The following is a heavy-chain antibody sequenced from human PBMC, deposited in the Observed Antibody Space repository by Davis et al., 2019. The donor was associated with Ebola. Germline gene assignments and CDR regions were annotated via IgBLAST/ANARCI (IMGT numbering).Heavy chain of an antibody. D-gene: IGHD3-3*01. CDR2: IDPGDSYT. V-gene: IGHV5-10-1*01. CDR1: GYRFTNYW. Sequence: PGGSLRLSCQGSGYRFTNYWIAWVRQIPGKGLEWMGRIDPGDSYTDYSPSFQGHVSISADRSTNTAYLQWRSLRASDTGTYYCAPTIFGVPQPWGQGTLVTVSS. CDR3: APTIFGVPQP. J-gene: IGHJ5*02.